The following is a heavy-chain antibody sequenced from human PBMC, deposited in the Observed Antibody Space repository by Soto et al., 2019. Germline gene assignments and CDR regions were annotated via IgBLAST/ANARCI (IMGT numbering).Heavy chain of an antibody. CDR2: IITAFGPA. CDR3: AAGGSWARLDN. J-gene: IGHJ4*02. D-gene: IGHD6-13*01. Sequence: QVQLVQSGAEVKQPGSSLKVSCTASGGILNNYAISWLRQAPGQGLEWMGGIITAFGPAIYAQKFQGRVSITADESTQTAHMNLSSLRSEDTAVYYCAAGGSWARLDNWGQGTLVTVSS. CDR1: GGILNNYA. V-gene: IGHV1-69*01.